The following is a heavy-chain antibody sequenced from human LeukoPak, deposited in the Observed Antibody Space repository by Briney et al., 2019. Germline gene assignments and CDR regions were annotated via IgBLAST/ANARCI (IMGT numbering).Heavy chain of an antibody. CDR1: GGSISSTSYY. J-gene: IGHJ4*02. V-gene: IGHV4-61*02. CDR2: IYTSGST. D-gene: IGHD6-19*01. Sequence: SETLSLTCTVSGGSISSTSYYWSWIRQPAGKGLEWIGRIYTSGSTNYNPSLKSRVTISVDTSKNQFSLKLSSVTAADTAVYYCARNSGIAVAGDYFDYWGQGTLVTVSS. CDR3: ARNSGIAVAGDYFDY.